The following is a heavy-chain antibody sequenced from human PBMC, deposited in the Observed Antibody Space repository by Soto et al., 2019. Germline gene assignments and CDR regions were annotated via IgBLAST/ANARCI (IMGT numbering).Heavy chain of an antibody. CDR3: VKGGGPGWYYFDY. Sequence: PGGSLRLSCAASGFTLSSDAMIWVRQAPGKGLEWVSAISGSGYTYYADSVKGRFTISRDTSGNTLYLQMNSLRADDTAVYYCVKGGGPGWYYFDYWGQGTLVTVSS. J-gene: IGHJ4*02. D-gene: IGHD6-19*01. V-gene: IGHV3-23*01. CDR2: ISGSGYT. CDR1: GFTLSSDA.